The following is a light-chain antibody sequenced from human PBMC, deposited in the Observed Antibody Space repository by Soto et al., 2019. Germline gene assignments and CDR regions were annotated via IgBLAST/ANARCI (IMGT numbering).Light chain of an antibody. CDR3: QQRYSTPVA. CDR2: AAS. Sequence: DIQMTQSPSSLSASVGDRVTITCRASQSISSYLNWYQQKPGKAPKLLIYAASSLQSGVPSRFSGSGSGTDFTLTISSLQPEDFATYYCQQRYSTPVAFDQGTKVEIK. V-gene: IGKV1-39*01. CDR1: QSISSY. J-gene: IGKJ1*01.